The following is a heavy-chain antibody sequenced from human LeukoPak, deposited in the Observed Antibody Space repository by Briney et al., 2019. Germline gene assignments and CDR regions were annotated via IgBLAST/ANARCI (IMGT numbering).Heavy chain of an antibody. D-gene: IGHD3-10*02. CDR1: GGSISSYY. CDR2: IYYSGST. CDR3: ARDVRGDYFDY. J-gene: IGHJ4*02. Sequence: SETLPLTCTVSGGSISSYYWSWIRQPPGKGLEWIGYIYYSGSTNYNPSLKSRVTISVDTSKNQFSLKLSSVTAADTAVYYCARDVRGDYFDYWGQGTLVTVSS. V-gene: IGHV4-59*01.